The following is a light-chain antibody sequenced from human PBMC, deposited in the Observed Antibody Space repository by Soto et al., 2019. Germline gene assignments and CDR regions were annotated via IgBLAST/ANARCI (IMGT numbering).Light chain of an antibody. CDR2: EVT. CDR1: TSDVGGHDF. Sequence: QSVLTQPASVSGSPGQSITISCSGSTSDVGGHDFVSWYQHHPGKAPKLLIFEVTNRPSGVSHRFSGSKSGNTASLTISGLQVEDEADYYCTSYSSRSPCVFGTGTKVTVL. V-gene: IGLV2-14*01. J-gene: IGLJ1*01. CDR3: TSYSSRSPCV.